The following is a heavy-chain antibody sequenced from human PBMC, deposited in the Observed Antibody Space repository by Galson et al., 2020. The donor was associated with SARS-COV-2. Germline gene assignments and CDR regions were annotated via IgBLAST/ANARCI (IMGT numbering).Heavy chain of an antibody. CDR3: ARGDMRKDYFDY. V-gene: IGHV3-74*01. D-gene: IGHD2-15*01. J-gene: IGHJ4*02. CDR2: IYTEGSST. Sequence: GGSLRLSCAASGFTFSSYWMHWVRQPPGKGLEWVSRIYTEGSSTSYAAPVKGRFTISGDDAKNTLHLHMRSLRAEDTAVYYWARGDMRKDYFDYWGQGTLVTVSS. CDR1: GFTFSSYW.